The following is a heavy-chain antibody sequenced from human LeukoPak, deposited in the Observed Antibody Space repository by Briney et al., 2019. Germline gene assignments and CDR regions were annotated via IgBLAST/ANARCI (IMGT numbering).Heavy chain of an antibody. CDR1: GYTFTSYY. CDR3: ARCSATGGTRNDY. D-gene: IGHD4-17*01. J-gene: IGHJ4*02. Sequence: ASVKVSCKASGYTFTSYYMHWVRQAPGQGLEWMGIINPSGGSTSYAQKFQGRVTMTRDMSTSTVYMELSSLRSDDTAVYYCARCSATGGTRNDYWGQGTLVTVSS. CDR2: INPSGGST. V-gene: IGHV1-46*01.